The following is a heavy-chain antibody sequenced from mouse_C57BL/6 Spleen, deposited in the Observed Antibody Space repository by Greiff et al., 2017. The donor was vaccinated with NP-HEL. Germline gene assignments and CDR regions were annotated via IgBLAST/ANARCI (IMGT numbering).Heavy chain of an antibody. J-gene: IGHJ4*01. CDR3: TRSIYYDYDVRGDYYAMDY. CDR1: GYTFTDYE. D-gene: IGHD2-4*01. CDR2: IDPETGGT. Sequence: VQLVESGAELVRPGASVTLSCKASGYTFTDYEMHWVKQTPVHGLEWIGAIDPETGGTAYNQKFKGKAILTADKSSSTAYMELRSLTSEDSAVYYCTRSIYYDYDVRGDYYAMDYWGQGTSVTVSS. V-gene: IGHV1-15*01.